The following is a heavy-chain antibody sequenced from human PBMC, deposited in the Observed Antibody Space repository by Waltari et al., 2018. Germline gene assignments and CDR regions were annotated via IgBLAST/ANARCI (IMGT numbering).Heavy chain of an antibody. CDR3: VRGGLPASTTGDGFDI. Sequence: VQLVESGGGVAQPGESLRLSCAASGFNFRPYGIHWVRQAPGKGLEWAAFIAYDGSNKYNADSVQSRFAMSRDNFKNTEYLKMNSLGPEDTAVYYCVRGGLPASTTGDGFDIWGQGTTVTVSS. CDR1: GFNFRPYG. J-gene: IGHJ3*02. D-gene: IGHD2-2*01. CDR2: IAYDGSNK. V-gene: IGHV3-30*19.